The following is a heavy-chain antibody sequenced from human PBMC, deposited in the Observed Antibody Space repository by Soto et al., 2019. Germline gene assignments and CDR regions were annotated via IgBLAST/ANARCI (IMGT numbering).Heavy chain of an antibody. J-gene: IGHJ4*02. CDR3: AEDYDFWSGPFDY. V-gene: IGHV3-30*18. CDR2: ISYDGSNK. CDR1: GCTLSGYG. Sequence: LRXSWASSGCTLSGYGMHWVHQAPGKGLEWVAVISYDGSNKYYADSVKGRFTISRDNSKNTLYLQMNSLRAEDTAVYYCAEDYDFWSGPFDYWGQGTLVTVSS. D-gene: IGHD3-3*01.